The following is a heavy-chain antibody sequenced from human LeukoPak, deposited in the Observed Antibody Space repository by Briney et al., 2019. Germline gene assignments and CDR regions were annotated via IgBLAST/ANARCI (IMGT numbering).Heavy chain of an antibody. V-gene: IGHV3-7*01. CDR3: ANQRGDY. CDR2: IKLNENQK. J-gene: IGHJ4*02. D-gene: IGHD3-10*01. CDR1: GFTFSNYW. Sequence: GGSLRLSCEASGFTFSNYWMNWPRQAPGKGLEWVAVIKLNENQKYYMDSVKGRFTVSRDNAKNSLYLQMNSLRAEDTAVYYCANQRGDYWGQGTLVTVSS.